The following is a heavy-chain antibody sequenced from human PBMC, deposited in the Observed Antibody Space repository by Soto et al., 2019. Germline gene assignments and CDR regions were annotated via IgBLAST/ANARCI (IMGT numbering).Heavy chain of an antibody. CDR3: AGGGGNVWGSYRY. J-gene: IGHJ4*02. V-gene: IGHV1-18*01. Sequence: QVQLVQSGAEVKKPGASVKVSCKASGYTFTSYGISWVRQAPGQGLEWMGWISAYNGNTNYAQKLQGGGTMATGRSTSTAYRELRRLRSDDTAVDYCAGGGGNVWGSYRYWGQGTLVTVSS. CDR2: ISAYNGNT. CDR1: GYTFTSYG. D-gene: IGHD3-16*02.